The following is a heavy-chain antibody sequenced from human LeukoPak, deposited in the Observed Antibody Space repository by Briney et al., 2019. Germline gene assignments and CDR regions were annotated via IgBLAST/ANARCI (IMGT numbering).Heavy chain of an antibody. Sequence: GGSPRLSCAASGFTVSNNYMSWVRQRPGKGLEWVSVIYSGGNTYYADSVRGRFTISRDNSQNTLYLQMNSLRVDDTALYFCARAGFYSGWYVVDFWGHGTLVTVSS. CDR1: GFTVSNNY. CDR3: ARAGFYSGWYVVDF. V-gene: IGHV3-53*03. D-gene: IGHD6-19*01. CDR2: IYSGGNT. J-gene: IGHJ4*01.